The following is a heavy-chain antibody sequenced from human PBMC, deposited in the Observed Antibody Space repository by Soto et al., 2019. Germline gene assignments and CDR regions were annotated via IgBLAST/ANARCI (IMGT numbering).Heavy chain of an antibody. Sequence: EVQLVESGGGLVKPGGSLRLSCAASGFTFSNAWMSWVRQAPGKGLEWVGRIKSKTDGGTTDYAAPVKGRFTISRDDSKNTLYLQMNSLKTEDTAVYYCTTEGENPEHLPGIAVAAPFDYWGQGTLITVSS. D-gene: IGHD6-19*01. CDR2: IKSKTDGGTT. CDR1: GFTFSNAW. CDR3: TTEGENPEHLPGIAVAAPFDY. V-gene: IGHV3-15*01. J-gene: IGHJ4*02.